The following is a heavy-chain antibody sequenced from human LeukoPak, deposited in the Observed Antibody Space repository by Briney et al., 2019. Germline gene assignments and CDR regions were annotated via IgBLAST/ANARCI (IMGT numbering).Heavy chain of an antibody. V-gene: IGHV4-59*01. CDR3: ARDNYDSRVGYYYYGMDV. CDR1: GGSISSYY. CDR2: IYYSGST. J-gene: IGHJ6*02. D-gene: IGHD3-3*01. Sequence: SETLSLTCTVSGGSISSYYRSWIRQPPGKGLEWIGYIYYSGSTNYNPSLKSRVTISVDTSKNQFSLKLSSVTAADTAVYYCARDNYDSRVGYYYYGMDVWGQGTRVTVSS.